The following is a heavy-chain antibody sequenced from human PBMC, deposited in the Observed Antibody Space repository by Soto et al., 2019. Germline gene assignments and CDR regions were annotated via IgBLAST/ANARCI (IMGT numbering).Heavy chain of an antibody. Sequence: SETLSLTCAVYGGSSSGYYWSWIRQPPGKGLEWIGEINHSGSTNYNPSLKSRVTISVDTSKNQFSLKLSSVTAADTAVYYCARGRYYYDSSGYWLKGRWFDTWGQGTLVTVSS. J-gene: IGHJ5*02. CDR3: ARGRYYYDSSGYWLKGRWFDT. D-gene: IGHD3-22*01. CDR1: GGSSSGYY. CDR2: INHSGST. V-gene: IGHV4-34*01.